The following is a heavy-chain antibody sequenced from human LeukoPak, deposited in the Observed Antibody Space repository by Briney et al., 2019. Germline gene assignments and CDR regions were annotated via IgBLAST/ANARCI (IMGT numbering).Heavy chain of an antibody. Sequence: GGSLRLSCAASGFTFSSYAMSWVRQAPGKGLEWVSSISSSSSYIYYADSVKGRFTISRDNAKNSLYLQMNSLRAEDTAVYYCARDTANSGYVDDAFDIWGQGTMVTVSS. D-gene: IGHD5-12*01. CDR2: ISSSSSYI. CDR1: GFTFSSYA. CDR3: ARDTANSGYVDDAFDI. V-gene: IGHV3-21*01. J-gene: IGHJ3*02.